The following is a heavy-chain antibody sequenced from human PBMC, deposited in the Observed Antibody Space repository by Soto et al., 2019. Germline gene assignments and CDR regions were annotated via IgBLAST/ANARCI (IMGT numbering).Heavy chain of an antibody. Sequence: SETLSLTCAVYGGSFSGYYWSWIRQPPGKGLEWIGEINHSGSTNYNPSLKSRVTISVDTSKNQFSLKLSSVTAADTAVYYCARVFLDCSGGSCYFSSFDYWGQGTLVTVSS. J-gene: IGHJ4*02. V-gene: IGHV4-34*01. CDR1: GGSFSGYY. CDR2: INHSGST. D-gene: IGHD2-15*01. CDR3: ARVFLDCSGGSCYFSSFDY.